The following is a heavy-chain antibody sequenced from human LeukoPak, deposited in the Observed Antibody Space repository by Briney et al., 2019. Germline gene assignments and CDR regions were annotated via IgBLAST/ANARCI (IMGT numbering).Heavy chain of an antibody. Sequence: GASVKVSCKASGYTFTGYYMHWVRQAPGQGLEWMGWINPNSGGTNYAQKFQGRVTMTRDTSISTAYMELSRLRSDDTAVYYCARVSKMGATSLNYWGQGTLVTVSS. CDR3: ARVSKMGATSLNY. V-gene: IGHV1-2*02. D-gene: IGHD1-26*01. J-gene: IGHJ4*02. CDR1: GYTFTGYY. CDR2: INPNSGGT.